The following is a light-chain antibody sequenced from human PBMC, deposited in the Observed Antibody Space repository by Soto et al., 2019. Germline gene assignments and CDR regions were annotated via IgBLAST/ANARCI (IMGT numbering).Light chain of an antibody. CDR2: AAS. J-gene: IGKJ1*01. V-gene: IGKV1-27*01. CDR3: QKYYSAPQT. CDR1: QGFSNY. Sequence: DIQMTQSPSSLSASVGDRVTITCRASQGFSNYLAWYQQKPGKAPKLLIDAASTFESGVPSRFSGSGSGTDFTITIRILQPEDAATYYCQKYYSAPQTFGQGTKVEIK.